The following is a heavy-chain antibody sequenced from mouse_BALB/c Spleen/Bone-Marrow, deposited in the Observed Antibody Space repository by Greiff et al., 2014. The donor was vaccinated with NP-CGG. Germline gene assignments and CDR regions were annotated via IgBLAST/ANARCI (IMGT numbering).Heavy chain of an antibody. CDR2: INPDGRTI. Sequence: DVKLQESGGGLVQPGGSLKLSCAASGFAFSRYWMIWVRQAPGKGLEWIGEINPDGRTIFSTPSLNNEFIISRDNAKKTLLLHLRKVKSEDTALYYWARPKSGIAFAHWGQGTLVTVSA. CDR1: GFAFSRYW. CDR3: ARPKSGIAFAH. V-gene: IGHV4-1*02. J-gene: IGHJ3*01. D-gene: IGHD2-10*02.